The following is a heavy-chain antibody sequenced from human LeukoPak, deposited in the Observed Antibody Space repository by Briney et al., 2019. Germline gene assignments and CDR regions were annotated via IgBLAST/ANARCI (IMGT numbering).Heavy chain of an antibody. D-gene: IGHD3-3*01. CDR1: GASISSGDFY. V-gene: IGHV4-61*02. J-gene: IGHJ4*02. Sequence: SETLSLTCAVSGASISSGDFYWNWIRQPAGKGLEWIGRSYTSGSTDYSPSLQSRVTISLVTSKNQFSLKLRSVTAADSAMYYCAGGPDSAKAGYWGQGTLVAVSS. CDR3: AGGPDSAKAGY. CDR2: SYTSGST.